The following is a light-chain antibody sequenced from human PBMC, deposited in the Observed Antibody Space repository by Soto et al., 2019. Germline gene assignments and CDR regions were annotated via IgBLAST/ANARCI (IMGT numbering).Light chain of an antibody. Sequence: DIVMSQSPESLAVSLGERATIKCRSSQSLLYTSNNKNHLAWYQQKPGQSPKVLIYWASTRQTGVPERFSGSGSGTDFTLTISSLQADDVAIYYCQQYFSTPITFGQGTRLEIK. J-gene: IGKJ5*01. V-gene: IGKV4-1*01. CDR2: WAS. CDR1: QSLLYTSNNKNH. CDR3: QQYFSTPIT.